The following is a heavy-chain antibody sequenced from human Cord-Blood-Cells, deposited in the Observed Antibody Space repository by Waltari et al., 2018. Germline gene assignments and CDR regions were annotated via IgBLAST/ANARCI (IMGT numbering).Heavy chain of an antibody. CDR1: GYSISSGYY. V-gene: IGHV4-38-2*01. CDR3: ARRDDILTGYIFDY. J-gene: IGHJ4*02. CDR2: IYHSGST. Sequence: QVQLQESGPGLVKPSETLSLTCAVSGYSISSGYYWGWIRQPPGKGLEWIGSIYHSGSTYYNPSLKSRLTISVDTSKNQFSLKLSSVTAADTAVYYCARRDDILTGYIFDYWGQGTLVTVSS. D-gene: IGHD3-9*01.